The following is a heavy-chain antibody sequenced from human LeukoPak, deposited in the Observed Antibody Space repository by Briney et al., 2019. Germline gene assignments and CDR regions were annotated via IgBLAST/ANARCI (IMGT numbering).Heavy chain of an antibody. CDR2: ISSSGSTI. J-gene: IGHJ4*02. Sequence: GGSLRLSCAASGFTFSNAWMSWVRQAPGKGLEWVSYISSSGSTIYYADSVKGRFTISRDNAKNSLYLQMNSLRAEDTAVYYCARGRKARPLDYWGQGTLVTVSS. V-gene: IGHV3-11*04. CDR3: ARGRKARPLDY. CDR1: GFTFSNAW. D-gene: IGHD6-6*01.